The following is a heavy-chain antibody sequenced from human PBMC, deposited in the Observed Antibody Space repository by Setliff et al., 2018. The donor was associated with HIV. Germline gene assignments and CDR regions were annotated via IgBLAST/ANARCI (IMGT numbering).Heavy chain of an antibody. Sequence: SVKVSCKASGGTFSSYAISWVRQAPGQGPEWMGGIIPIFGTANYAQKFQGRVTITADESTSTAYMELSSLRSEDTAVYYCARESFWSGYSPGGFDYWGQGTLVTVSS. D-gene: IGHD3-3*01. V-gene: IGHV1-69*13. CDR1: GGTFSSYA. CDR3: ARESFWSGYSPGGFDY. CDR2: IIPIFGTA. J-gene: IGHJ4*02.